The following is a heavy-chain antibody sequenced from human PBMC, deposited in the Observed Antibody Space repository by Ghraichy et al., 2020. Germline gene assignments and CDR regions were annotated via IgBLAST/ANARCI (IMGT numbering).Heavy chain of an antibody. Sequence: GGSLRLSCAASGFTFSSYEMNWVRQAPGKGLEWVSYISSSGSTIYYADSVKGRFTISRDNAKNSLYLQMNSLRAEDTAVYYCARESDFCCGYSGGYYYGMAVGGQGAPVTVSS. CDR3: ARESDFCCGYSGGYYYGMAV. D-gene: IGHD3-3*01. CDR1: GFTFSSYE. V-gene: IGHV3-48*03. CDR2: ISSSGSTI. J-gene: IGHJ6*02.